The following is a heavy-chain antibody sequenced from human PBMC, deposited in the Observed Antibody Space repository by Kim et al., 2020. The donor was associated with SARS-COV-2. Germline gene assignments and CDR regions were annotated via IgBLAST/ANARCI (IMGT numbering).Heavy chain of an antibody. J-gene: IGHJ4*02. CDR3: ATDYYGSSTGYSDY. D-gene: IGHD1-26*01. Sequence: SLRLSCSSSGFTFSTYSMTWVRQAPGKGLEWVSGITATGGITHYADSVKGRFTISRDDSKNTLYLQMNSLRAEDTALYYCATDYYGSSTGYSDYWGQG. CDR2: ITATGGIT. V-gene: IGHV3-23*01. CDR1: GFTFSTYS.